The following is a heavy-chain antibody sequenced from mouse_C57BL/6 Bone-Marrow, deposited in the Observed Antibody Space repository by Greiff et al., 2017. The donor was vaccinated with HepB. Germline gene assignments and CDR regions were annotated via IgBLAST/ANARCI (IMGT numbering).Heavy chain of an antibody. D-gene: IGHD2-3*01. CDR2: IDPETGGT. J-gene: IGHJ2*01. Sequence: QVQLQQSGAELVRPGASVTLSCKASGYTFTDYEMHWVKQTPVHGLEWIGAIDPETGGTAYNQKFKGKAILTADKSSSTAYLELRSLTSEDSAVYYCTRRDDGYLDYWGQGPTPTLSA. V-gene: IGHV1-15*01. CDR3: TRRDDGYLDY. CDR1: GYTFTDYE.